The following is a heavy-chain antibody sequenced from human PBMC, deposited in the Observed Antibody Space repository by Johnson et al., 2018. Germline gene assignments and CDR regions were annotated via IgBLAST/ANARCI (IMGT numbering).Heavy chain of an antibody. CDR2: ISYDGSNK. V-gene: IGHV3-30*03. D-gene: IGHD6-13*01. CDR1: GFTLSSYG. CDR3: TRRGVSKETYYYYYIMDV. Sequence: QVQLVESGGGVVQXGRSXRLXCAASGFTLSSYGMHWVRQAPGKGLEWVAVISYDGSNKYYADSVKGRFTISRDNSKNTLYLQMNSLKTEDTAGYYCTRRGVSKETYYYYYIMDVWGQGTTVTVSS. J-gene: IGHJ6*02.